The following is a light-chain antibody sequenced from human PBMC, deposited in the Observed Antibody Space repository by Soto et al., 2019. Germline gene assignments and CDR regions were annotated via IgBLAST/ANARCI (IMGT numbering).Light chain of an antibody. CDR3: QQRNSYTIT. CDR2: KAS. V-gene: IGKV1-5*03. CDR1: QNIYTL. Sequence: IQMTQSPSYPSASFGDRVTITCRASQNIYTLLAWYQQKPGIAPKLLIHKASTLESGVPSRFSGSVYGTECTLTISSLQKEDCATYYCQQRNSYTITFGQGTRLEIK. J-gene: IGKJ5*01.